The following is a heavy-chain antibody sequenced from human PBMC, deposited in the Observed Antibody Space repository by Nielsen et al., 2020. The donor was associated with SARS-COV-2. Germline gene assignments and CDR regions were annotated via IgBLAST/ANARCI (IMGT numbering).Heavy chain of an antibody. CDR3: ARESLLWFGELLSNPDY. CDR1: GFTFSSYG. CDR2: ISYDGSNK. J-gene: IGHJ4*02. D-gene: IGHD3-10*01. Sequence: GESLKISCAASGFTFSSYGMHWVRQAPGKGLEWVAVISYDGSNKYYADSVKGRFTISRDNSKNTLYLQMNSLRAEDTAVYYCARESLLWFGELLSNPDYWGQGTLVTVSS. V-gene: IGHV3-30*03.